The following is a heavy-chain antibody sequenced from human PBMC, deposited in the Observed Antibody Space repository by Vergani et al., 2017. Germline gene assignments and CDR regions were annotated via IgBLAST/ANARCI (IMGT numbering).Heavy chain of an antibody. CDR2: ISSSSSYV. D-gene: IGHD4-17*01. CDR1: GFTFSTYS. V-gene: IGHV3-21*01. Sequence: EVQLVESGGGLVKPGGSLRLSCGASGFTFSTYSMIWVRQAPGKGLEWVSSISSSSSYVYWADSVKGGFTISRDNAKNSLYLQMNRLRAEDTPVYYCASSKVTTHYHSGTDVWGRETTVTVSS. J-gene: IGHJ6*02. CDR3: ASSKVTTHYHSGTDV.